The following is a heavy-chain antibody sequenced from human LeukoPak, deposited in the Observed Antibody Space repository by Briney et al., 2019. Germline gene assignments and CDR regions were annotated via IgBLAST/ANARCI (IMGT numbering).Heavy chain of an antibody. CDR3: ARGPNHYYYMDF. CDR2: INPNGGVT. CDR1: GYSFTCYY. Sequence: ASVKVSCKASGYSFTCYYIHWVRQAPGQGLEWMGWINPNGGVTKSAQKFQGRVTMTRDMSINTVYMELSGLTSDDTALYYCARGPNHYYYMDFWGKGTTVSVSS. J-gene: IGHJ6*03. V-gene: IGHV1-2*02.